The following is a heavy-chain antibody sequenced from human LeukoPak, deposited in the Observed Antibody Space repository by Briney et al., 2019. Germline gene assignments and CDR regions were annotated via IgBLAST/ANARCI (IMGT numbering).Heavy chain of an antibody. CDR3: AKHQLDYYDSSGYSTYFDY. J-gene: IGHJ4*02. Sequence: GGSLRLSCAASGFTFSSYAMSWVRQAPGKGLEWVSTISGSGGSTYYADSVRGRFTISRDNSKNTLYLQINSLRAEDTAVYYCAKHQLDYYDSSGYSTYFDYWGQGTLVTASS. CDR1: GFTFSSYA. D-gene: IGHD3-22*01. CDR2: ISGSGGST. V-gene: IGHV3-23*01.